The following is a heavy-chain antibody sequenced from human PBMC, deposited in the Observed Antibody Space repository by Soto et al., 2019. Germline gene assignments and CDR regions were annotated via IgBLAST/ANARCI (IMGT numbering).Heavy chain of an antibody. CDR3: AKDLNYGLALHFYYGLDA. Sequence: EVQLVESGGGLVQPGRSLTLSCAASGFAFENYAMHWVRQVPGRGLEWVSGMSWNGASIGYADSVRGRFTISRDNAKKSLYLQVNSLTSEDTALYLCAKDLNYGLALHFYYGLDAWGQGTSVTVS. V-gene: IGHV3-9*01. J-gene: IGHJ6*02. CDR1: GFAFENYA. CDR2: MSWNGASI. D-gene: IGHD3-10*01.